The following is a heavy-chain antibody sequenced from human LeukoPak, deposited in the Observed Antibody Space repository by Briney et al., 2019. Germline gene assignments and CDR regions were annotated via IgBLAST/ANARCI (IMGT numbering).Heavy chain of an antibody. J-gene: IGHJ5*02. CDR1: GYTFARYD. D-gene: IGHD1-14*01. CDR2: INPESGNT. CDR3: ARGRGATGSEGDNWFDP. V-gene: IGHV1-8*03. Sequence: ASVKVSCKTSGYTFARYDISWVRQVTGQGLEWMGWINPESGNTGYAQNFQGRVTITRNISKSTVYMELSSLRSEDTAVYYCARGRGATGSEGDNWFDPWGQGTLVIVSS.